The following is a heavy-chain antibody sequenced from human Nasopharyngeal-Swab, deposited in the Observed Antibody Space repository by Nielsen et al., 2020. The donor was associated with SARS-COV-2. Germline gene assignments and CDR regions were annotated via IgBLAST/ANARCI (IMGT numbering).Heavy chain of an antibody. Sequence: SETLSLTCTVSGGSISSSSYYWGWIRQPPGKGLEWIGCIYYSGSTYYNPSLKSRVTISVDTSKNQFSLKLSSVTAADTAVYYCARDHRLSGLARGYYGMDVWGQGTTVTVSS. CDR3: ARDHRLSGLARGYYGMDV. CDR1: GGSISSSSYY. J-gene: IGHJ6*02. CDR2: IYYSGST. D-gene: IGHD6-13*01. V-gene: IGHV4-39*07.